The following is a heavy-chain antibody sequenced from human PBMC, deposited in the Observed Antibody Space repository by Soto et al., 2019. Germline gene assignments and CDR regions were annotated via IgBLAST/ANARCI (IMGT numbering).Heavy chain of an antibody. CDR2: ISGSGGST. CDR3: AKKRSRADTAMVTYYYYGMDV. D-gene: IGHD5-18*01. V-gene: IGHV3-23*01. CDR1: GFTFYSYA. J-gene: IGHJ6*02. Sequence: AGSLRLSCAASGFTFYSYAMSWVRQSPGKGLEWVSAISGSGGSTYYADSVKGRFTISRDNSKNTLYLQMNSLRAEDTAVYYCAKKRSRADTAMVTYYYYGMDVWGQGTTVTVSS.